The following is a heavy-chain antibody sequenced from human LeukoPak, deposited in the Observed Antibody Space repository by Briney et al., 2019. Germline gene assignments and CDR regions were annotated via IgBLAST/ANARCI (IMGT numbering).Heavy chain of an antibody. Sequence: GGCLRLSCAASGFSFCSYAMSWVCQDPRRGLEWVSAIICSCGSTYYADAVNGRVTISRQNSKNTLYLQINSLRAEETPVYYCAKEMASSYYLSDYWGQGTLVTVSS. D-gene: IGHD5-18*01. V-gene: IGHV3-23*01. CDR1: GFSFCSYA. J-gene: IGHJ4*02. CDR2: IICSCGST. CDR3: AKEMASSYYLSDY.